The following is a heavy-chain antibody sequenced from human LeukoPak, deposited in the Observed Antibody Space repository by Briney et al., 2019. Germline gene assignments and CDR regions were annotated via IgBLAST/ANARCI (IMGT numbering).Heavy chain of an antibody. D-gene: IGHD6-19*01. Sequence: GGSLRLSCAASRFSFSNYWMTWVRQAPGKGLEWVANIEEDGSDKHYLDSVKVRFTISRDNADNSMYLQMSSLRADDTAVYFCARIKDRSCPFDLWGQRTLVTVSS. J-gene: IGHJ4*02. CDR3: ARIKDRSCPFDL. CDR2: IEEDGSDK. V-gene: IGHV3-7*01. CDR1: RFSFSNYW.